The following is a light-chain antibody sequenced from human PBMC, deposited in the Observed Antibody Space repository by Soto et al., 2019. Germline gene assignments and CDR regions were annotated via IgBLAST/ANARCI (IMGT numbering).Light chain of an antibody. V-gene: IGKV3D-15*01. CDR1: QSVGSD. CDR3: QQYNSWPLT. Sequence: ENEVTQSPATPALSPGDKATISCRASQSVGSDLAWYQQKPGQAPRVVIYDIFTRATGVPTRISGSWSGTECTLTISSLQSEDVAVYYCQQYNSWPLTLGGGTKVDIK. J-gene: IGKJ4*01. CDR2: DIF.